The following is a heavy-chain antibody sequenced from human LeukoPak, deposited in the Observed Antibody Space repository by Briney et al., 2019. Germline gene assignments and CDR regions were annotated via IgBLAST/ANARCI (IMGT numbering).Heavy chain of an antibody. V-gene: IGHV1-18*01. D-gene: IGHD2-15*01. J-gene: IGHJ4*02. Sequence: ASVNVSCTASGYTFTTFGITWVRQAPGQGLEWMGWINTYNGNTNYAQNLQGRVTMTTDTSTSTAYMELRSLTSDDTAVYYCARLGSDCGGGNCYWGQGTLVTVSS. CDR3: ARLGSDCGGGNCY. CDR2: INTYNGNT. CDR1: GYTFTTFG.